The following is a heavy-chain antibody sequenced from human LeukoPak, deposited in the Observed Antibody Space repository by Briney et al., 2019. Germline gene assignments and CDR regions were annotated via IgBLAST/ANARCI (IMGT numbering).Heavy chain of an antibody. CDR3: VKDLSENFSFDY. V-gene: IGHV3-64D*09. Sequence: GGSLRLSCSASRLSFSNSVMHWVRQAPGKGLEYVSIINTNGRYTNYADSVKGRFTVSRDNSKNTLYLQMSSLRAEDTAVYYCVKDLSENFSFDYWGQGTLVTVSS. J-gene: IGHJ4*02. CDR1: RLSFSNSV. CDR2: INTNGRYT. D-gene: IGHD1-26*01.